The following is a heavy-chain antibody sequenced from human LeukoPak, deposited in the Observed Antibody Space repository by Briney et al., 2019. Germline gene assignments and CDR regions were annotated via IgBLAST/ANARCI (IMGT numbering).Heavy chain of an antibody. CDR1: GFTFDDYA. CDR2: ISWNSGSI. Sequence: GRSLRLSCAASGFTFDDYAMHWVRQAPGKGLEWVSGISWNSGSIGYADSVKGRFTISRDNAKNSLYLQMNSLRAEDTALYYCAKSGWNCGGYYYYMDVWGKGTTVTVSS. D-gene: IGHD1-7*01. J-gene: IGHJ6*03. CDR3: AKSGWNCGGYYYYMDV. V-gene: IGHV3-9*01.